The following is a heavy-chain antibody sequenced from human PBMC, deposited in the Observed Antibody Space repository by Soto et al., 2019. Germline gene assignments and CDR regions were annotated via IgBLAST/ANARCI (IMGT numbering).Heavy chain of an antibody. CDR2: IIPLFGTP. CDR3: ARDGTIQMANFDF. Sequence: QVLLVQSGAEVKKPGSSVKVSCTSSGGPFSSYGISWVRQVPGQGLEWLGGIIPLFGTPTYARNFQDRLTITADESTTTAYMEVSSLTSEDTAIYFCARDGTIQMANFDFWGQGTLVTVSS. D-gene: IGHD1-1*01. V-gene: IGHV1-69*01. J-gene: IGHJ4*02. CDR1: GGPFSSYG.